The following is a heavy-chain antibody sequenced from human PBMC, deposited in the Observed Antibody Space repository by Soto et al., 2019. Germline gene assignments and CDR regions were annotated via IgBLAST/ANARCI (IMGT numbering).Heavy chain of an antibody. Sequence: QVQLVQSGAEVKKPGASVKVSCKASGYTFTNFGISWVRQAPGQGLEWMGWISAYNGNTNYAQNFQGRVTMTTDTATRTGYMGVGSLGSEHTGRYFFAGGGTPIDYWGQGTLVTVSS. V-gene: IGHV1-18*01. J-gene: IGHJ4*02. CDR3: AGGGTPIDY. D-gene: IGHD3-16*01. CDR1: GYTFTNFG. CDR2: ISAYNGNT.